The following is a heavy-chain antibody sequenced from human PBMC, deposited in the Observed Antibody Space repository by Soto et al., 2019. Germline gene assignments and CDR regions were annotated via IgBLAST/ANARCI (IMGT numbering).Heavy chain of an antibody. V-gene: IGHV1-2*07. Sequence: ASVKVSCKASGYTLTGYYMHWVRQAPGQGLEWLGWINPNTGVTKYAHDFQGRVTMTRDTSISTTYMELSRLRSDDTAVYYCARGGYIRVNWFDPWGQGTLIPVS. CDR2: INPNTGVT. J-gene: IGHJ5*02. CDR3: ARGGYIRVNWFDP. D-gene: IGHD1-1*01. CDR1: GYTLTGYY.